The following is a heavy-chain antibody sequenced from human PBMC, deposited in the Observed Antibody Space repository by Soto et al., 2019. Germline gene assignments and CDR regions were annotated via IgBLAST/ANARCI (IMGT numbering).Heavy chain of an antibody. Sequence: QVQLQQWGAGQLKPSETLSLTCGVDIGSFSGYIWGWTRQPPGKGLEWIGEINHRGGANYNASLRSRVAISLDTSKNQFSLKLSSVTAADTAVYFCARTRDFLSGNDAFDIWGQGTMVTVSS. J-gene: IGHJ3*02. CDR2: INHRGGA. D-gene: IGHD3-3*01. CDR1: IGSFSGYI. V-gene: IGHV4-34*02. CDR3: ARTRDFLSGNDAFDI.